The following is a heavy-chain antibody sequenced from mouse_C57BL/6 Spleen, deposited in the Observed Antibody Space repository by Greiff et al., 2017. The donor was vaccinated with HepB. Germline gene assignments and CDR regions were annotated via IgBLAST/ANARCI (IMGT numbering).Heavy chain of an antibody. V-gene: IGHV1-15*01. Sequence: QVQLQQSGAELVRPGASVTLSCKASGYTFTDYEMHWVKQTPVHGLEWIGAIDPETGGTAYNQKFKGKAILTADKSSSTAYMELRSLTSEDSAVYYCTREVTGLFACWGQGTLVTVSA. J-gene: IGHJ3*01. CDR2: IDPETGGT. D-gene: IGHD2-1*01. CDR1: GYTFTDYE. CDR3: TREVTGLFAC.